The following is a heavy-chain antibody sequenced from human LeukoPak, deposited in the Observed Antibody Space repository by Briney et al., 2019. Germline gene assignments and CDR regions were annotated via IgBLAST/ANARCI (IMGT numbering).Heavy chain of an antibody. CDR2: INSDGRST. J-gene: IGHJ4*01. Sequence: PGGSLRLSCAASGFTFSSYWMHWVRQAPGKGLEWVSRINSDGRSTSSADSVKGRFTISRDNAKNTLYLQMNSLRIEDTAVYYCARDQPYCSGGICYFDHWGQEPWSPSPQ. D-gene: IGHD2-15*01. V-gene: IGHV3-74*01. CDR3: ARDQPYCSGGICYFDH. CDR1: GFTFSSYW.